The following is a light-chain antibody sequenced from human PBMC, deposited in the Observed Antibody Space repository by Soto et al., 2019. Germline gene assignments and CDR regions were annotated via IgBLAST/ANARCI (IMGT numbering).Light chain of an antibody. Sequence: EIVMTQSPATLSVSPGERATLSCRASQSVSSNLAWYQHKPGQAPRLRIYDASTRATGIPARFSGSGSGTEFTLTISSLQSEDFAVYYCQQYNNWLPRTFGQGTKVEIK. J-gene: IGKJ1*01. CDR1: QSVSSN. CDR2: DAS. CDR3: QQYNNWLPRT. V-gene: IGKV3-15*01.